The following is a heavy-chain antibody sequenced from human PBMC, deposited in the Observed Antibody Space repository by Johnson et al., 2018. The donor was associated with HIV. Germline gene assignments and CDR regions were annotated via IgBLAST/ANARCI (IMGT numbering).Heavy chain of an antibody. D-gene: IGHD3-16*01. CDR1: GFTFDDYG. J-gene: IGHJ3*02. V-gene: IGHV3-64*01. Sequence: VQLVESGGGVVRPGGSLRLSCAASGFTFDDYGMSWVRQAPGKGLEYVSAISSNGGSTYYANSVKGRFTISRDNSKNTLYLQMCSLRAEDMAVYYCARGQGGAIPHDAFDIWGQGTMVTVSS. CDR2: ISSNGGST. CDR3: ARGQGGAIPHDAFDI.